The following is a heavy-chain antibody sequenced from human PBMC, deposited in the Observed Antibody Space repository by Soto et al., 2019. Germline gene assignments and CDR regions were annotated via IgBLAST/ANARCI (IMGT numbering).Heavy chain of an antibody. CDR1: GGSISSSNW. Sequence: PSETLSLTCAVSGGSISSSNWWSWVRQPPGKGLEWIGEIYHSGSTNYNPSLKSRVTISVDKSKNQFSLKLSSVTAADTAVYYCARDRPSPIAAGYYGMDVWGQGTTVTVS. D-gene: IGHD6-13*01. J-gene: IGHJ6*02. CDR2: IYHSGST. CDR3: ARDRPSPIAAGYYGMDV. V-gene: IGHV4-4*02.